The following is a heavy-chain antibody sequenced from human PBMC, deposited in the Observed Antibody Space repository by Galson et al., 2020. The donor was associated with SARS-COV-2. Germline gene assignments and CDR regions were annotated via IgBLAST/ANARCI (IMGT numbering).Heavy chain of an antibody. CDR3: TTDGLWGHIKEIATY. V-gene: IGHV3-15*01. Sequence: GESLKISCSASGMTFNNAWMTWVRQAPGKGLEWVGRIQSKSDGGRIDYTGAVEGRFRISRDDSKNTVYLEMNSLTSDDTAMYYCTTDGLWGHIKEIATYWGQGTLVTVSS. D-gene: IGHD2-21*01. CDR1: GMTFNNAW. CDR2: IQSKSDGGRI. J-gene: IGHJ4*02.